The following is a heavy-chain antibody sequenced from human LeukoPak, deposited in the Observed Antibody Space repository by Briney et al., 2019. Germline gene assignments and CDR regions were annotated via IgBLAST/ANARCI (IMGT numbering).Heavy chain of an antibody. CDR1: GYSISNGYY. CDR2: IHHSGRT. CDR3: ARQSLTPGLDY. J-gene: IGHJ4*02. V-gene: IGHV4-38-2*01. Sequence: SETLSLTCAVSGYSISNGYYWGWIRQPPGKGLECVGTIHHSGRTYYNPSLKGRVTISVDTSKNQFSLKLSSVTAADTAVYYCARQSLTPGLDYWGQGSLVSVSS. D-gene: IGHD1-14*01.